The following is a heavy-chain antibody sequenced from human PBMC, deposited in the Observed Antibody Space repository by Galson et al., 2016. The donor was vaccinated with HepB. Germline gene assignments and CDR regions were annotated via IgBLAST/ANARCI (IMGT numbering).Heavy chain of an antibody. D-gene: IGHD3-3*01. J-gene: IGHJ5*02. Sequence: SVKVSCKASGYPYISYGINWVRQAPGQGLEWMGWMGASNGNTDYAQKFHGRVTMTTDTSTNTAYMELRSLRSDDTAMYYCARSSFGVSNPWGQGTLVTVSS. CDR3: ARSSFGVSNP. CDR2: MGASNGNT. V-gene: IGHV1-18*01. CDR1: GYPYISYG.